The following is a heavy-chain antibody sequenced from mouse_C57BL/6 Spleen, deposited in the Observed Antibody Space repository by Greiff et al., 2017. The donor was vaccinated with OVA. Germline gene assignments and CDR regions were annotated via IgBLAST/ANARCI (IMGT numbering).Heavy chain of an antibody. CDR1: GSTFTSYW. V-gene: IGHV1-69*01. Sequence: QVQLKQPGAELVMPGASVKLSCKASGSTFTSYWMHWVPQRPGQGLEWIGEIDPSASYTNYNQKFKCTSTLTVDKSSSTAYMQLSSLTSEDSAVYDCARSRYYYGSSYDWYFDVWGTGTTVTVSS. D-gene: IGHD1-1*01. J-gene: IGHJ1*03. CDR3: ARSRYYYGSSYDWYFDV. CDR2: IDPSASYT.